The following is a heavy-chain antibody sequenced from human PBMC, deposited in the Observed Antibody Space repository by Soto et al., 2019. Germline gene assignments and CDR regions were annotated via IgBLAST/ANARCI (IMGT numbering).Heavy chain of an antibody. CDR1: GGSLSPNY. D-gene: IGHD2-2*01. V-gene: IGHV4-4*09. CDR3: ASLGASYHSIDT. Sequence: SETLSLTCTVSGGSLSPNYWAWIRQPPGKGLEWVGYIYFGGTTSYNPSLKSRVTISLETSNSQFSLRLSSVTAADTAVYYCASLGASYHSIDTWPPATLVTV. J-gene: IGHJ5*01. CDR2: IYFGGTT.